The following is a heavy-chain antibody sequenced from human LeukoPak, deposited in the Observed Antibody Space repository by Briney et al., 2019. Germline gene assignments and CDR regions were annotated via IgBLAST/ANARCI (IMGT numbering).Heavy chain of an antibody. CDR2: IYPGDSDT. Sequence: GESLKISCKGSGYSFTSYWIGWVRQMPGKGLEWMGIIYPGDSDTRYSPSFQGQVTISADKSISTAYLQWSSLKDSDTAMYYCARSPLEMATHGDFDYWGQGTLVTVSS. J-gene: IGHJ4*02. D-gene: IGHD5-24*01. CDR1: GYSFTSYW. V-gene: IGHV5-51*06. CDR3: ARSPLEMATHGDFDY.